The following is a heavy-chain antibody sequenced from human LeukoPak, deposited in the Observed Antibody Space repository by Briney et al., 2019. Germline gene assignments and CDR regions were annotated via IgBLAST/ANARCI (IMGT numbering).Heavy chain of an antibody. J-gene: IGHJ4*02. Sequence: ASVKVSCKASGYTFTGYYMHWVRQAPAQGLEWMGGINPNNGGTDSAQKFQGRVTMTRDTSISTAYMELSRLRSDDTAVYYCARDSHSSGWYVPDYWGQGTLVTVSS. CDR1: GYTFTGYY. CDR2: INPNNGGT. CDR3: ARDSHSSGWYVPDY. V-gene: IGHV1-2*02. D-gene: IGHD6-19*01.